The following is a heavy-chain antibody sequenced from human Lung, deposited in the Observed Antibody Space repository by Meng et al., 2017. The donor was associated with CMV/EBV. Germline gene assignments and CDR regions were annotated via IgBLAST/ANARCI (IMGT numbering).Heavy chain of an antibody. CDR3: ATVLTLGERSD. CDR2: ISGGGVST. J-gene: IGHJ4*02. CDR1: GFTFSTYA. V-gene: IGHV3-23*01. Sequence: GGSLRLXCTASGFTFSTYAMSWVRQAPGKGLEWVSGISGGGVSTYYADSVKGRFTISRDNSKNTLYLQMNSLRAEDTAIYYCATVLTLGERSDWGQGTLVTVSS. D-gene: IGHD3-16*01.